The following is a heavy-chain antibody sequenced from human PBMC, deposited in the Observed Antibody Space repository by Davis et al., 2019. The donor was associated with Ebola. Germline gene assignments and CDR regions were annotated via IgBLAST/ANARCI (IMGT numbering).Heavy chain of an antibody. CDR2: ISGSGGST. CDR1: GFTFSSYA. J-gene: IGHJ3*02. CDR3: TTDWGYYDFWSGYPTGAFDI. D-gene: IGHD3-3*01. V-gene: IGHV3-23*01. Sequence: GGSLRLSCVASGFTFSSYAMTWVRQAPGKGLEWVSGISGSGGSTYYADSVKGRFTISRDNSKNTLYLQMNSLKTEDTAVYYCTTDWGYYDFWSGYPTGAFDIWGQGTMVTVSS.